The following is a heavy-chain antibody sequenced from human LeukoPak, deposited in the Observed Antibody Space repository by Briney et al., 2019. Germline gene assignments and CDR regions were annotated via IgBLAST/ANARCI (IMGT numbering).Heavy chain of an antibody. V-gene: IGHV3-53*04. J-gene: IGHJ3*02. D-gene: IGHD1-26*01. Sequence: GGSLRLSCAACGFTVSSNYMSWVRQAPGKGLEWVSVIYNWGKTYYADSVKGRFTISRHNSKNPLYLQMNSLRAEDTAVYYCARDLGAYSGSYPDAFDIWGQGTMVTVSS. CDR1: GFTVSSNY. CDR2: IYNWGKT. CDR3: ARDLGAYSGSYPDAFDI.